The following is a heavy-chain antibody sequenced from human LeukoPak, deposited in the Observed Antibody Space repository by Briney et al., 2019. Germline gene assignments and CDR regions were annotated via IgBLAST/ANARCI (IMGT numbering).Heavy chain of an antibody. Sequence: PGGSLRLSCAASGFTFSSYAMSWVRQAPGKGLEWVSAISGSGGSTYYADSVKGRFTISRDNAKNSLYLQMNSLRAEDTAVYYCAAYCSGGSCYNDAFDIWGQGTMVTVSS. CDR3: AAYCSGGSCYNDAFDI. J-gene: IGHJ3*02. CDR1: GFTFSSYA. V-gene: IGHV3-23*01. D-gene: IGHD2-15*01. CDR2: ISGSGGST.